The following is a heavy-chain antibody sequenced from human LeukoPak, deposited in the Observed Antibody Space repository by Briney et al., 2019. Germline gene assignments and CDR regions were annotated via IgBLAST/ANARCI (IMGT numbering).Heavy chain of an antibody. CDR3: ARAGYGDSDFDY. Sequence: SETLSLTCTVSGGSISSYYWSWIRQPPGKGLEWIGSIYHSGNTYYNPSLKSRVTISVDTSKIQFSLKLNSVTAADTAVYYCARAGYGDSDFDYWGQGTLVTVSS. V-gene: IGHV4-38-2*02. D-gene: IGHD4-17*01. CDR2: IYHSGNT. CDR1: GGSISSYY. J-gene: IGHJ4*02.